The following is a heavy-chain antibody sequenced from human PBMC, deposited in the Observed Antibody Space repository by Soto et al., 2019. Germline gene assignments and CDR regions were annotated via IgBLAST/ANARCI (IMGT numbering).Heavy chain of an antibody. D-gene: IGHD1-1*01. CDR3: ARGWNDRSNWFDP. CDR2: IIPIFGTA. J-gene: IGHJ5*02. Sequence: ASVKVSWKASGGTFSSYAISWVRQAPGQGLEWMGGIIPIFGTANYAQKFQGRVTITADESTSTAYMELSSLRSEDTAVYYCARGWNDRSNWFDPWAQRTLVTVSS. V-gene: IGHV1-69*13. CDR1: GGTFSSYA.